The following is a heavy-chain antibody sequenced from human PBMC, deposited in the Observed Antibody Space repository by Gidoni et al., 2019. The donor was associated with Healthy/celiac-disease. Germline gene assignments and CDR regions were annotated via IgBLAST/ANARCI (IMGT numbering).Heavy chain of an antibody. Sequence: QVQLQQWGAGLLKPSETLSLTCAVYGGSFSGYYWSWIRQPPGKGLEWIGEINHSGSTNYNPSLKSRVTISVDTSKNQFSLKLSSVTAADTAVYYCARSMGLRSRGDVWGQGTTVTVSS. J-gene: IGHJ6*02. V-gene: IGHV4-34*01. CDR3: ARSMGLRSRGDV. CDR2: INHSGST. D-gene: IGHD3-3*01. CDR1: GGSFSGYY.